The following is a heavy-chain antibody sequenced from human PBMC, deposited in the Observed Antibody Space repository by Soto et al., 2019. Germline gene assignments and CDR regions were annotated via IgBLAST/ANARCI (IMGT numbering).Heavy chain of an antibody. Sequence: GGSLRLSCAASGFTFSNAWMSWVRQAPGKGLEWVGRIKSKTDGGTTDYAAPVKGRFTISRDDSKNTLYLQMNSLKTEDTAVYYCTTWRYYDSSAHHAFDIWGQGTMVTVSS. J-gene: IGHJ3*02. CDR3: TTWRYYDSSAHHAFDI. V-gene: IGHV3-15*01. D-gene: IGHD3-22*01. CDR1: GFTFSNAW. CDR2: IKSKTDGGTT.